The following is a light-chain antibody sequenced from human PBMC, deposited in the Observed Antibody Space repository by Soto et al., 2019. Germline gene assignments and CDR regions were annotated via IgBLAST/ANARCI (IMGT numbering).Light chain of an antibody. V-gene: IGKV1-5*01. CDR3: QQYNTFSRT. CDR1: QSLGNW. CDR2: DGS. J-gene: IGKJ1*01. Sequence: IQVTQSPSTLSASEGDRVTITCRASQSLGNWLAWYQQKPGKAPRLLIYDGSNLESGVPSRLSGSGSGSEFTLTINSLQPEDSATYYCQQYNTFSRTFGQGTKV.